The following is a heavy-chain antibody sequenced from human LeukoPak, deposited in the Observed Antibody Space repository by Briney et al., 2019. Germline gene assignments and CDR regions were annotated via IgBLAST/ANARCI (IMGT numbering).Heavy chain of an antibody. V-gene: IGHV1-8*02. CDR1: GYTFTGYY. CDR3: ARLPQIAAAGTFDY. Sequence: ASVKVSCKASGYTFTGYYMHWVRQAPGQGLEWMGWINPNSGNTGYAQKFQGRVTMTRNTSISTAYMELSSLRSEDTAVYYCARLPQIAAAGTFDYWGQGTLVTVSS. J-gene: IGHJ4*02. CDR2: INPNSGNT. D-gene: IGHD6-13*01.